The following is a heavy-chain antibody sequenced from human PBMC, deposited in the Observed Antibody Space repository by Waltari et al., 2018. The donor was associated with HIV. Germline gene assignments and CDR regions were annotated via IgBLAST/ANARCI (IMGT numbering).Heavy chain of an antibody. CDR2: INHSGST. CDR1: GGSFSGYY. J-gene: IGHJ4*02. CDR3: ARGGYCSSTSCYKAAFDY. Sequence: QVQLQQWGAGLLKPSETLSLTCAVYGGSFSGYYWSWIRQPQGKGLEWIGEINHSGSTNYNPSLKSRVTISVDTSKNQFSLKLSSVTAADTAVYYCARGGYCSSTSCYKAAFDYWGQGTLVTVSS. V-gene: IGHV4-34*01. D-gene: IGHD2-2*02.